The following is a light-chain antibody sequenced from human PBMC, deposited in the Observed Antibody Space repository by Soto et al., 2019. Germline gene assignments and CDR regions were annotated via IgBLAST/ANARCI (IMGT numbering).Light chain of an antibody. V-gene: IGKV3-15*01. CDR2: GAS. Sequence: IVMTQSPATLSVSRGEGATLSCRASQSVSSNLAWYQQKPGQAPRLLIYGASTRATGIPARFSGSGSGTEFTLTISSLQFEDFAVYYCQQYNDWPALTFGGGTKVDIK. J-gene: IGKJ4*01. CDR1: QSVSSN. CDR3: QQYNDWPALT.